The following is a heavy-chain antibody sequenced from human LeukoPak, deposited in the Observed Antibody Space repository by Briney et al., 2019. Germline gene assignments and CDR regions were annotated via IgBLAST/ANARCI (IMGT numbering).Heavy chain of an antibody. J-gene: IGHJ4*02. D-gene: IGHD3-16*01. CDR1: GDSISGGDYF. Sequence: SETLSLTCTVSGDSISGGDYFWSWTRQPAGKGLEWIGRIYISGSTNYNPSFESRVTVSLDTSKNQFSLNLRSVTAADTAVYYCARGDYYVFDYWGQGTLVTVSS. V-gene: IGHV4-61*02. CDR3: ARGDYYVFDY. CDR2: IYISGST.